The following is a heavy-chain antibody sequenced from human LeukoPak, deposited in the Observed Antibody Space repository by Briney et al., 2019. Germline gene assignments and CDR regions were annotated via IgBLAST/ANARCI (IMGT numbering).Heavy chain of an antibody. Sequence: KPSETLSLXCAVYGGSFSGYYWSWIRQPPGKGLEWIGEINHSGSTNYNPPLKSRVTISVDTSKNQFSLKLSSVTAADTAVYYCARRVVVTARNVFDYWGQGSLVTVSS. J-gene: IGHJ4*02. V-gene: IGHV4-34*01. D-gene: IGHD2-21*02. CDR2: INHSGST. CDR1: GGSFSGYY. CDR3: ARRVVVTARNVFDY.